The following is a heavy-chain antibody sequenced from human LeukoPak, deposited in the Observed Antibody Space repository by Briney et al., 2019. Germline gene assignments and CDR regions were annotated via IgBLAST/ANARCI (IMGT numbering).Heavy chain of an antibody. CDR2: VHHSGNT. D-gene: IGHD6-19*01. CDR3: VRVKSIAVAADYFDY. CDR1: GFSIGSGYF. J-gene: IGHJ4*02. V-gene: IGHV4-38-2*01. Sequence: PSETLSLTCVVSGFSIGSGYFWGWIRQPPGKGLEWIGSVHHSGNTYYNPSLKSRVATSVDTSKNQFSLKLTSVTAADTAIYHCVRVKSIAVAADYFDYWGQGTLVTVSS.